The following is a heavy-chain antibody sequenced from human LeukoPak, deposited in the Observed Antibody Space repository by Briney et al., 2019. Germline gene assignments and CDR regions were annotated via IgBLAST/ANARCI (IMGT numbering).Heavy chain of an antibody. J-gene: IGHJ6*02. Sequence: PSETLSLTCAVSGGSISSSNWWSWVRQPPGQGLEWIGEIYHSGSTNYNPSLKSRVTISVDKSKNQFSLKLSSVTAADTAVYYCARTGYSSGWYRYYYYGMDVWGQGTTVTVSS. CDR3: ARTGYSSGWYRYYYYGMDV. CDR2: IYHSGST. V-gene: IGHV4-4*02. CDR1: GGSISSSNW. D-gene: IGHD6-19*01.